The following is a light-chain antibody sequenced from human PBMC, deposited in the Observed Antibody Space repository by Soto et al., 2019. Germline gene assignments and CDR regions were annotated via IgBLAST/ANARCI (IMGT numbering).Light chain of an antibody. V-gene: IGKV1-27*01. CDR1: QGISNY. CDR3: QKYNSALLFT. J-gene: IGKJ3*01. Sequence: DIQMTQSPSSLSASVGDRVTITCRASQGISNYLAWYQQKPGKVPKLLIYAASTLQSGVPSRFSGSGSGTDFTLTISSMQPEDAATYYCQKYNSALLFTFGHGTKVDIK. CDR2: AAS.